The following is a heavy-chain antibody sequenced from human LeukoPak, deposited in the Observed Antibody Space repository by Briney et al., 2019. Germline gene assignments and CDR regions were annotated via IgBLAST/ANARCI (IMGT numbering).Heavy chain of an antibody. CDR3: ARDPTLRAAQSHNSFDP. CDR2: ISAYNGNT. V-gene: IGHV1-18*01. Sequence: ASVKVSCKASGYTFTSYGISWLRQAPGQGLEWMGWISAYNGNTNYAQKLQGRVTMTTDPSTSTAYMELRSLRSDDTAVYYCARDPTLRAAQSHNSFDPWGQGALVTVSS. CDR1: GYTFTSYG. J-gene: IGHJ5*02. D-gene: IGHD2-15*01.